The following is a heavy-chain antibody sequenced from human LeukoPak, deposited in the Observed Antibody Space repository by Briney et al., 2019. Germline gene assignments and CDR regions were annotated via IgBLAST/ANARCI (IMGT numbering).Heavy chain of an antibody. CDR1: GYTFNTYG. J-gene: IGHJ4*02. CDR2: ISGYNGKT. Sequence: ASVTDSCKASGYTFNTYGITWVRQAPGQGLEWMGWISGYNGKTKYVQKLQDRVTMTTDTSTSTAYMELRSLRSDDTAVYYCARDLSGSYYPEGYWGQGTLVTVSS. CDR3: ARDLSGSYYPEGY. D-gene: IGHD1-26*01. V-gene: IGHV1-18*01.